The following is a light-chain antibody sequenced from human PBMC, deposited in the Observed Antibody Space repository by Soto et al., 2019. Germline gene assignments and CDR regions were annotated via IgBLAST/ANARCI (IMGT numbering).Light chain of an antibody. CDR3: SSYTSSSIDV. V-gene: IGLV2-14*01. J-gene: IGLJ1*01. CDR2: EVT. Sequence: QSVLTQPASVSGSPGQSITISCTGSSSDVGGYNFVSWYQQHPGKAPKLMISEVTNRPSGVSNRFSGSKSGNTASLTISGLQAEDEADYYCSSYTSSSIDVFGTGTKVTVL. CDR1: SSDVGGYNF.